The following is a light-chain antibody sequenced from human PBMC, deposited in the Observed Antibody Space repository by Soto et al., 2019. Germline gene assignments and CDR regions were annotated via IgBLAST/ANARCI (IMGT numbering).Light chain of an antibody. CDR2: DAS. CDR3: QQFNNLPIT. Sequence: DIQMTQSPSSLSASVGDRVTITCQASQDISDYLNWYQQKPGKAPKLLIYDASNLKTGVPSRFNGSGSGTDFTFTISSLQPEDIATYYCQQFNNLPITFGQGTRLEI. CDR1: QDISDY. V-gene: IGKV1-33*01. J-gene: IGKJ5*01.